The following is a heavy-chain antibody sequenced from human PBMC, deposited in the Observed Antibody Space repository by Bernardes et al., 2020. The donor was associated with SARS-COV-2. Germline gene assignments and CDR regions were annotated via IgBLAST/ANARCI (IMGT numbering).Heavy chain of an antibody. CDR2: VSAYNGHT. Sequence: ASVKVSCEGSGYIFNAYYINWVRQAPGRGLEWMGWVSAYNGHTNYGQKFQGRVTMTTDTSTRTIYMDLRSLTSDDTAVYYCARGDTYNPNYFFDYWGQGTLVTVSS. V-gene: IGHV1-18*01. J-gene: IGHJ4*02. CDR1: GYIFNAYY. CDR3: ARGDTYNPNYFFDY. D-gene: IGHD1-7*01.